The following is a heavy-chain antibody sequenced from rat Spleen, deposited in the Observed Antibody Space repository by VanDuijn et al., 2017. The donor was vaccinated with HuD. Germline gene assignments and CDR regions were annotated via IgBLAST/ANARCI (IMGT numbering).Heavy chain of an antibody. J-gene: IGHJ2*01. CDR2: RWGEGST. CDR1: GFSLISYA. D-gene: IGHD1-4*01. Sequence: QVQLKESGPGLVQPSQTLSLTCTVSGFSLISYAVNWVRQPPGKGPEGMGGRWGEGSTNNNSAPKSRLSSSRDTSKSQVFLKMNSLQTKDPAMYFCVRERVPGFAFYFDYWGQGVMVTVSS. CDR3: VRERVPGFAFYFDY. V-gene: IGHV2-15*01.